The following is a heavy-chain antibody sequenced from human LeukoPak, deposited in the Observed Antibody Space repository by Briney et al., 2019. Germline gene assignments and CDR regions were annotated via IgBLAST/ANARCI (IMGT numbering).Heavy chain of an antibody. CDR2: IIPIFGTA. Sequence: GASVTVSCTASGGTFSSYAISWVRQAPGQGLEWMGGIIPIFGTANYAQKFQGRVTITADESTSTAYMELSSLRSEDTAVYYCARLYVWGSYRPIDYWGQGTLVTDSS. J-gene: IGHJ4*02. CDR3: ARLYVWGSYRPIDY. V-gene: IGHV1-69*13. D-gene: IGHD3-16*02. CDR1: GGTFSSYA.